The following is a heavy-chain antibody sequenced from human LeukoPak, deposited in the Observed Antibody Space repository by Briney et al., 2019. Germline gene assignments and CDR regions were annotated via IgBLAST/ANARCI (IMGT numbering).Heavy chain of an antibody. CDR1: GFTFSSYA. V-gene: IGHV3-30*04. D-gene: IGHD1-1*01. Sequence: PGGSLRLSCAASGFTFSSYAMHWVRQAPGKGLEWVAVISYDGSNKYYADSVKGRFTISRDNSKNTLYLQMNSLRAEDTAVYYCARDRVPTNWNYSYMDVWGKGTTVTVSS. J-gene: IGHJ6*03. CDR3: ARDRVPTNWNYSYMDV. CDR2: ISYDGSNK.